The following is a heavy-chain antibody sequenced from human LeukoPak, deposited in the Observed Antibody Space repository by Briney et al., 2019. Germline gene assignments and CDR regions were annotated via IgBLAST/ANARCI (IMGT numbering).Heavy chain of an antibody. CDR3: ARDRQGRYFDWLLDY. J-gene: IGHJ4*02. D-gene: IGHD3-9*01. V-gene: IGHV1-18*01. CDR2: ISAYNGNT. Sequence: ASVKVSCKASGYTFTSYGISWVRQAPGQGPEWMGWISAYNGNTNYAQKLQGRVTMTTDTSTSTAYMELRSLRSDDTAAYYCARDRQGRYFDWLLDYWGQGTLVTVSS. CDR1: GYTFTSYG.